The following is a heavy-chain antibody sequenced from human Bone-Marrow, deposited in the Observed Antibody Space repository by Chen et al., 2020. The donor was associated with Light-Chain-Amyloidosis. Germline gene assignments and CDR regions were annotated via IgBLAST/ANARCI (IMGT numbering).Heavy chain of an antibody. J-gene: IGHJ4*02. D-gene: IGHD3-10*01. CDR1: GGPIRSYF. Sequence: QVQLRESGPGLVQASETLSPTCTVSGGPIRSYFWSWIRQSPGKGLEWIGYIYYDGSTHYNPSLKSRVTISQDTSKNQYSLKLNSVTAADTAIYYCARTSGPSHFDYWGQGTLVTVSS. CDR3: ARTSGPSHFDY. CDR2: IYYDGST. V-gene: IGHV4-59*01.